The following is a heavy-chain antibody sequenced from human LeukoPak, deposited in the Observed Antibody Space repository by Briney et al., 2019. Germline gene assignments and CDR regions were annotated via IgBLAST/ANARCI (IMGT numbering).Heavy chain of an antibody. D-gene: IGHD3-10*01. CDR1: GGSISSSSYY. CDR2: IYYSGST. J-gene: IGHJ4*02. V-gene: IGHV4-39*07. CDR3: ARDRHSYGSGSPHPPSNDY. Sequence: PSETLSLTCTVSGGSISSSSYYWGWIRQPPGKGLEWIGSIYYSGSTYYNPSLKSRVTISVDTSKNQFSLKLSSVTAADTAVYYCARDRHSYGSGSPHPPSNDYWGQGTLVTVSS.